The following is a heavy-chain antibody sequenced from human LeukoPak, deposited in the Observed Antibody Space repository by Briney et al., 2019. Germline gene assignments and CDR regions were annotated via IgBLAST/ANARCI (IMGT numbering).Heavy chain of an antibody. CDR1: GGSLSSYY. CDR3: ARTPPMVRGLSPQRYYYMDV. CDR2: IYYSGST. J-gene: IGHJ6*03. Sequence: PSETLSLTCTVSGGSLSSYYWSWIRQPPAKGLEWIGYIYYSGSTNYNPPLKSRVTISVDTSKNQFSLKLSSVTAADPAVYYCARTPPMVRGLSPQRYYYMDVWGKGTTVTISS. D-gene: IGHD3-10*01. V-gene: IGHV4-59*01.